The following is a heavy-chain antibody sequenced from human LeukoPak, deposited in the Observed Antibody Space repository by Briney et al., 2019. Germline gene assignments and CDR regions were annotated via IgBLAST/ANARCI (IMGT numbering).Heavy chain of an antibody. CDR1: GGTFSSYA. CDR2: IIPIFGTA. J-gene: IGHJ3*02. V-gene: IGHV1-69*13. D-gene: IGHD2-8*01. CDR3: ARDCTNGVCSKTARDAFDI. Sequence: ASVKVSCKASGGTFSSYAISWVRQAPGQGLEWMGGIIPIFGTANYAQKFQGRVTITADQSTSTAYMELSSLRSEDTAVYYCARDCTNGVCSKTARDAFDIWGQGTMVTVSS.